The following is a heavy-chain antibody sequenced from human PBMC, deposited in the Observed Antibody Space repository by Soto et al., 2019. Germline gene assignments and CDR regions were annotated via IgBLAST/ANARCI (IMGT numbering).Heavy chain of an antibody. CDR2: INHSGST. Sequence: ETLSLTCAVYGGSFSGYYWSWIRQPPGKGLEWIGEINHSGSTNYNPSLKSRVTISVDTSKNQFSLKLSSVTAADTAVYYCARGPKPAASYYFDYWGQGTLVTSPQ. D-gene: IGHD2-2*01. V-gene: IGHV4-34*01. J-gene: IGHJ4*02. CDR3: ARGPKPAASYYFDY. CDR1: GGSFSGYY.